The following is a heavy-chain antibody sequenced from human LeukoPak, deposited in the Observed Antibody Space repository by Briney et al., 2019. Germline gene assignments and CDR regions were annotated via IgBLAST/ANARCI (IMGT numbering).Heavy chain of an antibody. CDR1: GGTFSSYA. V-gene: IGHV1-18*01. CDR3: ARALDRSSWFDY. Sequence: ASVKVSCKASGGTFSSYAISWVRQAPGQGLEWMGWIGTYNGNTNYAQKLQGRVTMTTDTSTSTAYMELRSLRSDDTAVYYCARALDRSSWFDYWGQGTLVTVSS. CDR2: IGTYNGNT. J-gene: IGHJ4*02. D-gene: IGHD6-13*01.